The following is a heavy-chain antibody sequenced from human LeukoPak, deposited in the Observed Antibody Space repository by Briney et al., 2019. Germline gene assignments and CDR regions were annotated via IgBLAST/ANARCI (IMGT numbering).Heavy chain of an antibody. J-gene: IGHJ4*02. V-gene: IGHV3-30-3*01. CDR2: ISYDGSNK. CDR3: ARVNAGGNSEDGDYFDY. CDR1: GFTFSSYA. Sequence: GGSLRLSCAASGFTFSSYAMHWVRQAPGKGLEWVAVISYDGSNKYYADSVKGRFTISRDNSKNTLYLQMNSLRAEDTAVYYCARVNAGGNSEDGDYFDYWGQGTLVTASS. D-gene: IGHD4-23*01.